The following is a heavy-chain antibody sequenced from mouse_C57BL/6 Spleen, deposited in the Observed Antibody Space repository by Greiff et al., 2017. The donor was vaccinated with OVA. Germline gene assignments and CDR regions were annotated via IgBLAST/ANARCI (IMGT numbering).Heavy chain of an antibody. CDR2: INYDGSST. J-gene: IGHJ4*01. CDR1: GFTFSDYY. CDR3: ARCGRSYAMDY. Sequence: EVQVVESEGGLVQPGSSMKLSCTASGFTFSDYYMAWVRQVPEKGLEWVANINYDGSSTYYLDSLKSRFTMSRDNAKNIPYLQLSSLKSDDTAAYYCARCGRSYAMDYWGQGTSVTVSS. V-gene: IGHV5-16*01. D-gene: IGHD1-1*02.